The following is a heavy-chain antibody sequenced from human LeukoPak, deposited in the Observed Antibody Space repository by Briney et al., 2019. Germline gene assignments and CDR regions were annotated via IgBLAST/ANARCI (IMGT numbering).Heavy chain of an antibody. J-gene: IGHJ5*02. V-gene: IGHV4-59*01. Sequence: SETLSLTCTVSGGSISSYYWSWIRQPPGKGLEWIGYIYYSGSTNYNPSLKSRVTISVDTSKNQFSLKLSSVTAADTAVYYCARLTYTYYDYVWGSYRVNWFDPWGQGTLVTVSS. D-gene: IGHD3-16*02. CDR2: IYYSGST. CDR1: GGSISSYY. CDR3: ARLTYTYYDYVWGSYRVNWFDP.